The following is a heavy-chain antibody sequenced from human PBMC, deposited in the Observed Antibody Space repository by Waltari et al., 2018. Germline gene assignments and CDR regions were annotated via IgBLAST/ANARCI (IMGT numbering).Heavy chain of an antibody. V-gene: IGHV4-34*01. CDR2: INHSGST. Sequence: QVQLQQWGAGLLKPSETLSLTCAVYGGSFSGYYWSWTRQPPGKGLEWIGEINHSGSTNYNPSLKSRVTISVDTSKNQFSLKLSSVTAADTAVYYCARIAAAGTGGDHYYFDYWGQGTLVTVSS. J-gene: IGHJ4*02. CDR1: GGSFSGYY. CDR3: ARIAAAGTGGDHYYFDY. D-gene: IGHD6-13*01.